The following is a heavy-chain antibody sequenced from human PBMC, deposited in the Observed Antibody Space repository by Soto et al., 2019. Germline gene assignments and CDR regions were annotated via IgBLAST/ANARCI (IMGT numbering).Heavy chain of an antibody. CDR1: GGSISSSSYY. CDR2: IYYSGST. CDR3: ASQGVNSYGLVYYCYGMDV. Sequence: QLQLQESGPGLVKPSETLSLTCTVSGGSISSSSYYWGWIRQPPGKGLEWIGSIYYSGSTYYNPSLKSRVTISVDTAKNQFSLKVSSMTAADTAVYCCASQGVNSYGLVYYCYGMDVWGQGTTVTVSS. J-gene: IGHJ6*02. D-gene: IGHD5-18*01. V-gene: IGHV4-39*01.